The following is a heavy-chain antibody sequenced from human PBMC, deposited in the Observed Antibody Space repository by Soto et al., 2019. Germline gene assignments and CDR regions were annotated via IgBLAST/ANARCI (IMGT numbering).Heavy chain of an antibody. V-gene: IGHV3-11*01. CDR1: GFTFSDYY. CDR2: ISSSGSTI. Sequence: PGGSLRLSCAASGFTFSDYYMSWIRQAPGKGLEWVSYISSSGSTIYYADSVKGRFTISRDNAKNSLYLQMNSLRAEDTAVYYCAREGGIVVVPAAAYYYYGMDVWGQGTTVTVSS. J-gene: IGHJ6*02. CDR3: AREGGIVVVPAAAYYYYGMDV. D-gene: IGHD2-2*01.